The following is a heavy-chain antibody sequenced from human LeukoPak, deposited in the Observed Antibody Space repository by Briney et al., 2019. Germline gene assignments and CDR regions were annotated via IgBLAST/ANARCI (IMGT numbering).Heavy chain of an antibody. V-gene: IGHV3-7*01. CDR2: IKQDGSDK. CDR1: GFNFSIYW. CDR3: AREDDWNYEDY. J-gene: IGHJ4*02. D-gene: IGHD1-7*01. Sequence: GGSLRLSCVASGFNFSIYWMSWVRQAPGKGLEWVANIKQDGSDKYYVDSVKGRFTISKDNAKNSLYLQMNSLRAEDTAIYYCAREDDWNYEDYWGQGTLVTVSS.